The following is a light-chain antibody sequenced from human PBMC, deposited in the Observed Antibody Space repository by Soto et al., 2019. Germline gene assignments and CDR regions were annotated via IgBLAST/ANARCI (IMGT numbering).Light chain of an antibody. V-gene: IGKV3-11*01. J-gene: IGKJ5*01. CDR1: QSVGSD. CDR2: DAS. CDR3: QQRSNWPPPIT. Sequence: EIVMTQSPATLSVSPGERATLSCRASQSVGSDLAWYQQKPGQAPRLLIYDASNRATGIPARFSGSGSGTDFTLTISSLEPEDFAVYYCQQRSNWPPPITFGQGTRLEIK.